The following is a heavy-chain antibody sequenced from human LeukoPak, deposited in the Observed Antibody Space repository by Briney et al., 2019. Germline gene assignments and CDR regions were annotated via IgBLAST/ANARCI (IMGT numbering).Heavy chain of an antibody. Sequence: GGSLRLSCAASGFTFSNACMSWVRQAPGKGLEWVGRIKSKTEGGTTDYAAPVKGRFTISRDDSKNTLYLQMNSLKTEDTAVYYCTTDKVSGWNLGYWGQGTLVTVSS. V-gene: IGHV3-15*01. D-gene: IGHD6-19*01. CDR2: IKSKTEGGTT. CDR1: GFTFSNAC. CDR3: TTDKVSGWNLGY. J-gene: IGHJ4*02.